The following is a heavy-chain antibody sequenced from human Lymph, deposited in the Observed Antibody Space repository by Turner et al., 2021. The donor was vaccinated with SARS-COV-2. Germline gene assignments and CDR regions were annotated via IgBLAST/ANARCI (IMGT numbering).Heavy chain of an antibody. CDR2: IGYDGSNK. V-gene: IGHV3-33*01. CDR1: GFTFSTYG. Sequence: QVQLVESGGGVVQPGGSLRPSCAPSGFTFSTYGLHWVRQAPGKGLEWVALIGYDGSNKYYADSVKGRFTISRDNSKNTLYLQMNSLRAEDTAVYYCAREGVVGATTGLDYWGQGTLVTVSS. CDR3: AREGVVGATTGLDY. D-gene: IGHD1-26*01. J-gene: IGHJ4*02.